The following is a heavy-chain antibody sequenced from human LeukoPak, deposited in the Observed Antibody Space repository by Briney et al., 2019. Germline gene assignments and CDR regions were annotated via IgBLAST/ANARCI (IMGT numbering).Heavy chain of an antibody. D-gene: IGHD3-22*01. J-gene: IGHJ4*02. Sequence: SETLSLTCAVYGGSFSGYYWSWIRQPPGKGLEWIGEINHSGSTNYNPSLKSRVTISVDTSKNQFSLKLSSVTAADTAVYYCAVRGLRGLIHFGYWGQGTLVTVSS. CDR2: INHSGST. CDR3: AVRGLRGLIHFGY. CDR1: GGSFSGYY. V-gene: IGHV4-34*01.